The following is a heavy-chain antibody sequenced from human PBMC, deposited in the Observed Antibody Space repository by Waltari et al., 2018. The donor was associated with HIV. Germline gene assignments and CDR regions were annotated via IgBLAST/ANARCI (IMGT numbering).Heavy chain of an antibody. V-gene: IGHV3-23*01. D-gene: IGHD6-13*01. CDR3: AKDHSALRIAGARGYYGMDV. CDR1: GFTFSSYV. J-gene: IGHJ6*02. CDR2: ISGRGGST. Sequence: EVQLLESGGGLVQPGGSLRLSCAASGFTFSSYVMSWVLQAPGKGLEWVSGISGRGGSTYYVDSVKGRFTISRDNSNNTLYLQMNSLRAEDTAVYYCAKDHSALRIAGARGYYGMDVWGQGTTVTVSS.